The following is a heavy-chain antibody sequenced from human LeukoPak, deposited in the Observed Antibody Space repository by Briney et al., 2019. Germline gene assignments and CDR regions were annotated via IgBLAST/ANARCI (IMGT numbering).Heavy chain of an antibody. Sequence: GASVKVSCKASGYTFTSYGINWVRQAPGQGLEWMGWISAYNGNTNYAQKLQGRVTMTTDTSTSTAYMELRSLRSDDTAVYYCARDPYCSSTSCHPNFDYWGQGTLVTVSS. V-gene: IGHV1-18*01. CDR3: ARDPYCSSTSCHPNFDY. J-gene: IGHJ4*02. D-gene: IGHD2-2*01. CDR2: ISAYNGNT. CDR1: GYTFTSYG.